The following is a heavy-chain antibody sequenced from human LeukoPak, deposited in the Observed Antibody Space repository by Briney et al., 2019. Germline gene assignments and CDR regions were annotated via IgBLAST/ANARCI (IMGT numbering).Heavy chain of an antibody. CDR3: AKVGVGRTTVYCDY. CDR2: ISGSGGST. D-gene: IGHD1-26*01. V-gene: IGHV3-23*01. J-gene: IGHJ4*02. CDR1: GFTFSSYA. Sequence: HAGGSLRLSCAASGFTFSSYAMSWVRQAPGKGLEWVSAISGSGGSTYYADSVKGRFTISRDNSKNTLYLQMNSLRAEDTAVYYCAKVGVGRTTVYCDYWGQGTLVTVST.